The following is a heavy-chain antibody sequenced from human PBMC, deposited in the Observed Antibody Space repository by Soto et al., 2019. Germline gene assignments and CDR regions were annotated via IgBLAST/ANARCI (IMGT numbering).Heavy chain of an antibody. D-gene: IGHD1-26*01. Sequence: QVQLVESGGGVVQPGRSLRLSCAASGFTFSSYGVHWVRQAPGKGLEWVAVISYDGSNKYYADSVKGRFTISRDNSKNTLHLQMNSLSAEDTAVYYCARASGSRLFDYWGQGTLVTVSS. CDR1: GFTFSSYG. CDR3: ARASGSRLFDY. J-gene: IGHJ4*02. CDR2: ISYDGSNK. V-gene: IGHV3-30*03.